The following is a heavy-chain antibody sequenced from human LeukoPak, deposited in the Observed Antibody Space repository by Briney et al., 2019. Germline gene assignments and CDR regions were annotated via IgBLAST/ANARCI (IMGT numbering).Heavy chain of an antibody. V-gene: IGHV4-4*07. CDR2: IYTSGST. CDR3: ARDFRRYYYGSGSDNWFDP. CDR1: GGSISSYY. Sequence: SETLSLTCTVSGGSISSYYWSWIRQPAGKGLEWIGRIYTSGSTNYNPSLKSRVTMSVDTSKNQFSLKLSSATAADTAVYYCARDFRRYYYGSGSDNWFDPWGQGTLVTVSS. J-gene: IGHJ5*02. D-gene: IGHD3-10*01.